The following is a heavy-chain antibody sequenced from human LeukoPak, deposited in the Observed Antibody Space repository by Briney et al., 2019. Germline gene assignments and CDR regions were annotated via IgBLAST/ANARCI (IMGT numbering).Heavy chain of an antibody. V-gene: IGHV1-69*05. Sequence: SVKVSCKASGGTFSSYAISWVRQAPGQGLEWMGGIIPIFGTANYAQKFQGRVTITTDESTSTAYMELSSLRSEDTAVYYCAVEMAAIPNWFDPWGQGTLVTVSS. CDR2: IIPIFGTA. D-gene: IGHD5-24*01. CDR1: GGTFSSYA. J-gene: IGHJ5*02. CDR3: AVEMAAIPNWFDP.